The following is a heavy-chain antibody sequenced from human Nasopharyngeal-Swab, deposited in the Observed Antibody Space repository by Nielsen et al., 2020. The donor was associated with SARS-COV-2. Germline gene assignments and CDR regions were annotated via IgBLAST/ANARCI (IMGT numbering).Heavy chain of an antibody. V-gene: IGHV4-34*01. CDR2: INHSGST. Sequence: SETLSLTCAVYGGSFSGYYWSWIRQPPGKGLEWIGEINHSGSTNYNPSLKSRVTISVDTSKNQFSLKLSSVTAADTAVYYCARRVRQGSYWFDPWGQGTLVTVSS. CDR1: GGSFSGYY. J-gene: IGHJ5*02. D-gene: IGHD3-10*01. CDR3: ARRVRQGSYWFDP.